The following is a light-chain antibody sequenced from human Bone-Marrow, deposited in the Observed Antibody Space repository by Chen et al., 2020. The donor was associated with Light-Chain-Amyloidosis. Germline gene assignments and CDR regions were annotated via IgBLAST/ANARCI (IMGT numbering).Light chain of an antibody. CDR1: VLPTKF. CDR2: RDT. V-gene: IGLV3-25*03. J-gene: IGLJ2*01. CDR3: QSADSSGTYEVI. Sequence: SYELTQPPSVSVSPGQTARITCSGDVLPTKFAYWYQQKPGQAPVLVIHRDTERPSGISERFSGSSSGTTATLTISGVQAEDEADYHWQSADSSGTYEVIFGGGTKLTV.